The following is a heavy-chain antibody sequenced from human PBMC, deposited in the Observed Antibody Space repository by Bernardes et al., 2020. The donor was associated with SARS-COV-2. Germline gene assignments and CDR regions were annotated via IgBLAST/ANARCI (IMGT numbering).Heavy chain of an antibody. CDR2: ISGSVGTT. CDR1: GFTFSSYA. Sequence: GGSLRISCAASGFTFSSYAMSWVRQAPGKGLEWVSAISGSVGTTFYADSVKGRFTISRDNSKNTLYLQMNSLRAEDTAVYYCAKFLAGSSPHRTGATTYFDYWGQGTLVTVSS. CDR3: AKFLAGSSPHRTGATTYFDY. D-gene: IGHD1-26*01. V-gene: IGHV3-23*01. J-gene: IGHJ4*02.